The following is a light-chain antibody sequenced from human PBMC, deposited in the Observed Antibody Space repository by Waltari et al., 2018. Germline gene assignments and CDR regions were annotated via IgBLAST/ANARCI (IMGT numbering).Light chain of an antibody. V-gene: IGLV2-14*01. CDR3: NSYTNNSTLV. CDR1: SSDVGAYSY. J-gene: IGLJ3*02. CDR2: DVI. Sequence: QSALTPPASVSGSPGQSITISCPLTSSDVGAYSYLSWYQQFPGKVPKIIIYDVIRRPSGVSNRFSGSKSGNTASLTISGLQGEDEAHYYCNSYTNNSTLVFGGGTELTVL.